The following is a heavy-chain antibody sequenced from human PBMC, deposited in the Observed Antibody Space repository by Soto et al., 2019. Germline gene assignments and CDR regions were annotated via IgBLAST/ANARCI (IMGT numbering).Heavy chain of an antibody. CDR1: GYTFTSYG. Sequence: QVQLVQSGAEVKKPGASVKVSCKDSGYTFTSYGISWVRQAPGQGLEWMGWISAYNGNTNYAQKLQGRVTMTTDTSTSTAYMELRSLRSDDTAVYYCARVSCSNTSCYADPRIIWGQGTMVTVSS. CDR3: ARVSCSNTSCYADPRII. CDR2: ISAYNGNT. D-gene: IGHD2-2*01. V-gene: IGHV1-18*01. J-gene: IGHJ3*02.